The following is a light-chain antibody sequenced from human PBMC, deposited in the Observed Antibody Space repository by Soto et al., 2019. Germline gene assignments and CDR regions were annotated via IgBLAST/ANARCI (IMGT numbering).Light chain of an antibody. J-gene: IGLJ2*01. V-gene: IGLV1-40*01. CDR2: GNT. CDR1: SSNIGAGCD. Sequence: QSVLTQPPSVSGAPGQRVTMSCTGSSSNIGAGCDVHWYQHLPRTAPKLLIYGNTNRPSGVPDRFSGSKSGTSASLAITGLQAEDEADYYCQSYDTSLSGPVVFGGGTKLTVL. CDR3: QSYDTSLSGPVV.